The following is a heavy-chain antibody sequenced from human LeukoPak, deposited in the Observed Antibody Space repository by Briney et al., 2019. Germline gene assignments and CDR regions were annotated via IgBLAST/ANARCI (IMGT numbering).Heavy chain of an antibody. CDR1: GYSSTSYW. D-gene: IGHD2-15*01. J-gene: IGHJ5*02. CDR2: IYPGDSDT. Sequence: GESLKISCKGSGYSSTSYWIGGVRQMPGKGLGWMGVIYPGDSDTRYSPSFQGQVTISADKSISTAYLQWSSLKASDTAMYYCARQARYCSGGSCYSGHWFDPWGQGTLVTVSS. V-gene: IGHV5-51*01. CDR3: ARQARYCSGGSCYSGHWFDP.